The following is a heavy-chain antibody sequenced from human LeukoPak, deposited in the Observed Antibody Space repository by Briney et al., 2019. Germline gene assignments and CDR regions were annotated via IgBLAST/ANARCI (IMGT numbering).Heavy chain of an antibody. Sequence: SETLSLTCTVSGGSISSGVYYWSWIRQHPGKGLGWIGYIYYSGSTYSNPSLKSRLTMSVDISKNQFSLKLSSVTAADTAVYYCARGVKGLRGAFDIWDQGTMVTVSS. D-gene: IGHD3-10*01. CDR2: IYYSGST. V-gene: IGHV4-31*03. CDR3: ARGVKGLRGAFDI. J-gene: IGHJ3*02. CDR1: GGSISSGVYY.